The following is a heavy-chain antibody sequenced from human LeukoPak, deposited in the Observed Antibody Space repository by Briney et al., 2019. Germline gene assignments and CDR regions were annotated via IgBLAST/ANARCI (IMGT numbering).Heavy chain of an antibody. J-gene: IGHJ4*02. CDR2: IYHSGST. V-gene: IGHV4-4*02. D-gene: IGHD6-6*01. CDR3: ARDLGTRSSRYCAY. CDR1: GGSISSSNW. Sequence: SETLSLTCAVSGGSISSSNWWSWVRQPPGKGLEWIGEIYHSGSTNYNPSLKSRVTISVDKSKNQFSLKLSSVTAADTAVYYCARDLGTRSSRYCAYWGQGTLVTVSS.